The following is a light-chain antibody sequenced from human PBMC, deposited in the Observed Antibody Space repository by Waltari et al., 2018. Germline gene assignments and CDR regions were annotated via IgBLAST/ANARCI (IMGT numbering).Light chain of an antibody. CDR2: DAS. J-gene: IGKJ5*01. CDR3: HKRSARDT. V-gene: IGKV3-11*01. CDR1: QNVATH. Sequence: DIVLTQSPATLSLSPGERATLSCRASQNVATHLAWYQQKPGQPPRLLIYDASTRATSIPARFSGSGSGTDFSLTISSLEPEDFAIYYGHKRSARDTFGQGTRLAIK.